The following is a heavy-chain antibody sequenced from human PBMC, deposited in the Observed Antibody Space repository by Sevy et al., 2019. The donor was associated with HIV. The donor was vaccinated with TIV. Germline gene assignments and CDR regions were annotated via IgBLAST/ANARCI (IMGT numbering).Heavy chain of an antibody. CDR3: ARDKGYCSGGSCYGQNYFDY. J-gene: IGHJ4*02. Sequence: ASVKVPCNASGYTFTGYYMHWVRQAPGQGLEWMGWINPNSGGTNYAQKFQGRVTMTRDTSISTAYMELSRLRSDDTAVYYCARDKGYCSGGSCYGQNYFDYWGQGTLVTVSS. D-gene: IGHD2-15*01. V-gene: IGHV1-2*02. CDR2: INPNSGGT. CDR1: GYTFTGYY.